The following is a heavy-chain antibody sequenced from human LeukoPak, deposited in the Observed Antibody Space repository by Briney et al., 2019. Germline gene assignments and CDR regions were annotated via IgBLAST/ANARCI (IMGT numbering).Heavy chain of an antibody. CDR3: ARLGPAPPPSSSFFDY. D-gene: IGHD6-6*01. CDR2: IYPGDSDT. CDR1: GYSFTNYW. V-gene: IGHV5-51*01. Sequence: GESLKISCKGSGYSFTNYWITWVRQMPGKGLEWMGIIYPGDSDTRYSPSFQGQVTISVDKSISTAYLQWSSLKASDTATYYCARLGPAPPPSSSFFDYWGQGTLVTVSS. J-gene: IGHJ4*02.